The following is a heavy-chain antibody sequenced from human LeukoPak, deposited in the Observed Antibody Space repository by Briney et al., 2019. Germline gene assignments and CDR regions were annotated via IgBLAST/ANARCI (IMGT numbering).Heavy chain of an antibody. D-gene: IGHD3-22*01. V-gene: IGHV4-34*01. CDR2: INHSGST. Sequence: PSETLSLTCAVYGGSFSGYYWSWIRQPPGKGLEWIGEINHSGSTNYNPSLKSRVTISVDTSKNQFSLKLSSVTAADTAVYYCARRYYDSSGYYYSPFDYWGQGTLVTVSS. J-gene: IGHJ4*02. CDR3: ARRYYDSSGYYYSPFDY. CDR1: GGSFSGYY.